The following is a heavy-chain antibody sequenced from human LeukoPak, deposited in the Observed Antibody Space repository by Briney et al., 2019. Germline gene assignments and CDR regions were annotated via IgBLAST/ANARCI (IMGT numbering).Heavy chain of an antibody. CDR3: ARDRYYDSGGFYFDY. J-gene: IGHJ4*02. V-gene: IGHV3-48*02. D-gene: IGHD3-22*01. CDR2: ISSSSNTI. Sequence: HAGGSLRLSCAVSGFTFSSYSMNWVRQAPGKGLEWVSYISSSSNTIYYADSVKGRFTISRDNAKNSLYLQMNSLRDEDTAVYYCARDRYYDSGGFYFDYWGQGTLVTVSS. CDR1: GFTFSSYS.